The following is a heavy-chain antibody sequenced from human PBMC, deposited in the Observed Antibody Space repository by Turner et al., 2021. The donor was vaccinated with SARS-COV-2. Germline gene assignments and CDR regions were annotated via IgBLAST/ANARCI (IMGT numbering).Heavy chain of an antibody. CDR1: GGSISSGGYY. CDR3: ARDYGGNSNYFDY. D-gene: IGHD4-17*01. CDR2: IYYSGST. Sequence: QVQLQESGPGLVKPSQTLSLTCTVSGGSISSGGYYWSWIRQHPGKGLEWIGYIYYSGSTYYNPSLKSRDTISVDTSKNQFSLKLSSVTAADTAVYYCARDYGGNSNYFDYWGQGTLVTVSS. V-gene: IGHV4-31*03. J-gene: IGHJ4*02.